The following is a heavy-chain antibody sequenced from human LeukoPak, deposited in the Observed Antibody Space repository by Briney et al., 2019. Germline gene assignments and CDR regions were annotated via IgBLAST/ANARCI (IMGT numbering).Heavy chain of an antibody. V-gene: IGHV1-8*02. CDR3: ARVPRVYGWLFRKPYYFDY. CDR1: GYTFTSYD. Sequence: ASVKVSCKASGYTFTSYDINWVRQATGQGLEWMGWMNPNSGNTGYAQKFQGRVTMTRNTSISTAHVELSSLRSEDTAVYYCARVPRVYGWLFRKPYYFDYWGQGTLVTVSS. J-gene: IGHJ4*02. D-gene: IGHD3-9*01. CDR2: MNPNSGNT.